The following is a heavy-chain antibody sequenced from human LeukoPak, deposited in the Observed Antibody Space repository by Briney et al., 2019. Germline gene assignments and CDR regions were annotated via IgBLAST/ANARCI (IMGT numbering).Heavy chain of an antibody. D-gene: IGHD3-22*01. J-gene: IGHJ4*02. Sequence: SETLSLTCTVSGGSISSYYWSWIRQPPGKGLEWIGYIYYSGSTNYNPSLKSRVTISVDTSKNQFSLNLRSVTASDTAVYYCARGPGDSSGYYYFDYWGQGTLVTVSS. V-gene: IGHV4-59*08. CDR3: ARGPGDSSGYYYFDY. CDR2: IYYSGST. CDR1: GGSISSYY.